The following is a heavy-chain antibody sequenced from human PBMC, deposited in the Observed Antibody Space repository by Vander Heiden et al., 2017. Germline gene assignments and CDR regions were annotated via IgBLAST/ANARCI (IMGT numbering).Heavy chain of an antibody. J-gene: IGHJ4*01. D-gene: IGHD3-10*01. CDR1: GFTFSSYA. V-gene: IGHV3-23*01. CDR2: ISGSGGST. Sequence: EVQLLESGGGLVQPGGSLRLSCAASGFTFSSYAMSWVRQAPGKGLEWGSAISGSGGSTYYADSVKGRFTISRDNSKNTLYLQMNRLRAEDTAVYYCAKDPVRGVIITWGHGTLVTVSS. CDR3: AKDPVRGVIIT.